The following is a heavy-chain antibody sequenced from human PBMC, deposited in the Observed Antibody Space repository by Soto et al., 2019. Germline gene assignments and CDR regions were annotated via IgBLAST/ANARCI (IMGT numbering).Heavy chain of an antibody. Sequence: SVKVSCKASGGTFNRYSISWVRQAPGQGPEWMGRIIPMFGITNYAQKFQGRVMITADKSANTAYMEVSGLRSEDTAMYYCARGIAAAGTTAFDAFDIWGQGTMVTVSS. V-gene: IGHV1-69*04. J-gene: IGHJ3*02. CDR2: IIPMFGIT. CDR1: GGTFNRYS. D-gene: IGHD6-13*01. CDR3: ARGIAAAGTTAFDAFDI.